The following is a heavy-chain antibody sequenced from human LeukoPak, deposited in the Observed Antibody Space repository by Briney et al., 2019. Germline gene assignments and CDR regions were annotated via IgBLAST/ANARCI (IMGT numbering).Heavy chain of an antibody. CDR2: ISYDGSNK. CDR3: ARDPQPYSSSWYGYGMDV. CDR1: GFTFSSYA. V-gene: IGHV3-30-3*01. J-gene: IGHJ6*02. Sequence: PGRSLRLSCAASGFTFSSYAMHWVRQAPGKGLEWVAVISYDGSNKYYADSVKGRFTISRDNSKNTLYLQMNSLRAEDTAVYYCARDPQPYSSSWYGYGMDVWGQGTTVTVSS. D-gene: IGHD6-13*01.